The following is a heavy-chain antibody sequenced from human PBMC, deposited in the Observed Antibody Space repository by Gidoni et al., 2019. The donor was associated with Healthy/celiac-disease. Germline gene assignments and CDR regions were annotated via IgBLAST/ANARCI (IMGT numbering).Heavy chain of an antibody. J-gene: IGHJ6*03. CDR1: GVTLSNAW. Sequence: EVQLVESGGGLVKPGGSLRLSCAASGVTLSNAWMSWVRQAPGKGLEWVGRIKSKTDGGTTDYAAPVKGRFTISRDDSKNTLYLQMNSLKTEDTAVYYCTTDVGGPHPNYYYYYMDVWGKGTTVTVSS. CDR3: TTDVGGPHPNYYYYYMDV. CDR2: IKSKTDGGTT. V-gene: IGHV3-15*01. D-gene: IGHD2-15*01.